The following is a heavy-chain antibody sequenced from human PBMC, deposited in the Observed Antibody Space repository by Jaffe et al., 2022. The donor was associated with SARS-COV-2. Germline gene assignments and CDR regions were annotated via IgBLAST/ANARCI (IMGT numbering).Heavy chain of an antibody. CDR1: GGSISSGSYY. V-gene: IGHV4-61*02. D-gene: IGHD2-21*01. CDR3: ARDDGRLVRSKGMDV. J-gene: IGHJ6*02. CDR2: IYTSGST. Sequence: QVQLQESGPGLVKPSQTLSLTCTVSGGSISSGSYYWSWIRQPAGKGLEWIGRIYTSGSTNYNPSLKSRVTISVDTSKNQFSLKLSSVTAADTAVYYCARDDGRLVRSKGMDVWGQGTTVTVSS.